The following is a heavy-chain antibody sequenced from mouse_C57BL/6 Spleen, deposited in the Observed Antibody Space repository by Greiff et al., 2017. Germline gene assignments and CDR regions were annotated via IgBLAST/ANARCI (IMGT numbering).Heavy chain of an antibody. J-gene: IGHJ3*01. CDR3: TSPVYDGYDRAY. CDR1: GFTFSNYW. V-gene: IGHV6-3*01. Sequence: EVQRLESGGGLVQPGGSMKLSCVASGFTFSNYWMYWVRQSPGQGLEWVAQIRLKSDIYATHYAESVKGRFTISRDDSKSSVYLEMNNLRAEDTGIYDGTSPVYDGYDRAYWGQGTLVTVSA. D-gene: IGHD2-3*01. CDR2: IRLKSDIYAT.